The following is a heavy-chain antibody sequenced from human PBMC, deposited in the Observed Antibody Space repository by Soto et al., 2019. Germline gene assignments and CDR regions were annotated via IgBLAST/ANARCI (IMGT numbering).Heavy chain of an antibody. D-gene: IGHD1-26*01. CDR2: ISYDGSRK. Sequence: QVHLVESGGGVVQPGSSLRLSCAASEFTFRIFAMHWLRQSPGKGLEWVAVISYDGSRKADSVKGRFTVSRDNSWNTLYLQMNSLRAEDTAIYYCARGDREDIEGVVGVRPGEYSMDVWCQGTTVTVSS. CDR3: ARGDREDIEGVVGVRPGEYSMDV. V-gene: IGHV3-30-3*01. CDR1: EFTFRIFA. J-gene: IGHJ6*02.